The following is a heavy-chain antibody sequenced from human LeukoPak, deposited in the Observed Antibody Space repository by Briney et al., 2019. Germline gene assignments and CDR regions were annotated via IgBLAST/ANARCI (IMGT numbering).Heavy chain of an antibody. D-gene: IGHD4-17*01. CDR2: IYYTGST. CDR1: GGSICGYY. CDR3: ARRRHDYGDYYFDY. V-gene: IGHV4-59*07. J-gene: IGHJ4*02. Sequence: SDPLSLTCTVSGGSICGYYWSWMRQPTGKGVVGIGYIYYTGSTNYNPALKSRVTISVDTSKNQFSLKLSSVTAADTAVYYCARRRHDYGDYYFDYWGQGTLVTVSS.